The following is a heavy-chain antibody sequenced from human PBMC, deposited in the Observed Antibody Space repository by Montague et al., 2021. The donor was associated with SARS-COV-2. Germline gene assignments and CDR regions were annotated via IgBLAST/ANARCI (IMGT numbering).Heavy chain of an antibody. J-gene: IGHJ4*02. D-gene: IGHD4-11*01. V-gene: IGHV4-4*02. CDR2: ISYGGIA. Sequence: SETLSLTCAVSGVSITSTNWWSLFRQPPGKGLVWFGEISYGGIATYNPSLKSRATISMDRSRDLFSLKLSSVTAADTAIYYCAGKVLTVPADYWGQGTLVTVS. CDR1: GVSITSTNW. CDR3: AGKVLTVPADY.